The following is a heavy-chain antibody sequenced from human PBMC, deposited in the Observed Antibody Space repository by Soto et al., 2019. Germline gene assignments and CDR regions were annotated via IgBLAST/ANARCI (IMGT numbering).Heavy chain of an antibody. CDR1: GYTFTSYD. CDR3: ARGTEPPTYYDFWSNFYTWFDP. D-gene: IGHD3-3*01. CDR2: MNPNSGDT. V-gene: IGHV1-8*01. Sequence: ASVKVSCKASGYTFTSYDINWVRQATGQGLEWMGWMNPNSGDTGYAQKFQGRVTMTRNTSISTAYMELSSLRSEDTAVYYCARGTEPPTYYDFWSNFYTWFDPWGQGTLVTVSS. J-gene: IGHJ5*02.